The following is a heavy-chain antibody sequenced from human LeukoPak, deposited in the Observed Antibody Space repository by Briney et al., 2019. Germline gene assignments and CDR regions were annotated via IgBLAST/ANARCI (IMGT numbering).Heavy chain of an antibody. Sequence: PGGSLRLSCAASGCTFSSYAMSWVRQAPGKGLEWVSAISGSGGSTYYADSVKGRFTISRDNFKDTLYLQMNSLRADDTAVYYCTRDYVTPGTTGTTSPLDHWGQGILVTVSS. D-gene: IGHD1-7*01. J-gene: IGHJ4*02. V-gene: IGHV3-23*01. CDR1: GCTFSSYA. CDR2: ISGSGGST. CDR3: TRDYVTPGTTGTTSPLDH.